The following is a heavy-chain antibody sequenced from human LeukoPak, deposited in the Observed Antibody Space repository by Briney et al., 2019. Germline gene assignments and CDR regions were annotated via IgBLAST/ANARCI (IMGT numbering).Heavy chain of an antibody. CDR2: IYYNGKT. V-gene: IGHV4-61*01. Sequence: SETLSLTCTVSGGSFSSGTYYWSWIRQPPGKGLEWIGYIYYNGKTNYNPSLMSRVTMSVDTSKNQFSPKLSSVTAADTAVYYCARDRGYGSGSYYFQHWGQGTLVTVSS. J-gene: IGHJ1*01. CDR1: GGSFSSGTYY. CDR3: ARDRGYGSGSYYFQH. D-gene: IGHD3-10*01.